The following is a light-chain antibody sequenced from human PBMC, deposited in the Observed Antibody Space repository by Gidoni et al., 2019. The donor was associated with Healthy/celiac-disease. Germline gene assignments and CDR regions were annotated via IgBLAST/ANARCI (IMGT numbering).Light chain of an antibody. J-gene: IGKJ4*01. CDR1: QSVSSY. Sequence: DIVLTQSRATLSLSRGERATLSCRASQSVSSYLAWYQQKPGQAPRLRIYDASNRGTRIPPRSSGSGSGPAFTLTISSLEPEDFAVYYCQQRRNWLSITFGGGTKVEIK. V-gene: IGKV3-11*01. CDR3: QQRRNWLSIT. CDR2: DAS.